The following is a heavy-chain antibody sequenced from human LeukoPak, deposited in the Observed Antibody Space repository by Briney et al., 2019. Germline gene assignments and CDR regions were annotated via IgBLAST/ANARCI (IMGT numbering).Heavy chain of an antibody. J-gene: IGHJ6*04. Sequence: GGSLRLSCAASGFTFSSYDIHWVRQAPGKGLEWVSGIGTAGDPYYPGSVKGRFTISRENAKNSLYLQMNSLRAGDTAVYYCARGSAIVGATGYYNGMDVWGEGTTVTVSS. CDR2: IGTAGDP. V-gene: IGHV3-13*05. CDR3: ARGSAIVGATGYYNGMDV. D-gene: IGHD1-26*01. CDR1: GFTFSSYD.